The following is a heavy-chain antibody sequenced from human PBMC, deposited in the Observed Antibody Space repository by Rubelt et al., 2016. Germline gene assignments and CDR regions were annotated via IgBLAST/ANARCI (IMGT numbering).Heavy chain of an antibody. Sequence: QVQLVQSGAEVKKPGASVKVSCKASGYTFTGYYMHWVRQAPGQGLEWMGWINPNSGGANYGQKFQGRAPITRDTSVSTAYMELSRLTSDDTAVYYCARGNSGYDYGLDYWGQGTLVTVSS. J-gene: IGHJ4*02. CDR2: INPNSGGA. CDR3: ARGNSGYDYGLDY. CDR1: GYTFTGYY. V-gene: IGHV1-2*02. D-gene: IGHD5-12*01.